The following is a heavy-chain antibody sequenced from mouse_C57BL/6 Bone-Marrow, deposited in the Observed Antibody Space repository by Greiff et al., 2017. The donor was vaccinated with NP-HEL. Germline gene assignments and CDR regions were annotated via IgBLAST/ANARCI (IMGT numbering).Heavy chain of an antibody. D-gene: IGHD3-3*01. Sequence: EVQLQQSGGGLVKPGGSLKLSCAASGFTFSDYGMHWVRQAPEKGLEWVAYISSGSSTIYYAATVKGRFTISRDNAKNTLFLQMTSLRSEDTAMYYCARGRARAWFAYWGQGTLVTVSA. CDR3: ARGRARAWFAY. V-gene: IGHV5-17*01. CDR1: GFTFSDYG. J-gene: IGHJ3*01. CDR2: ISSGSSTI.